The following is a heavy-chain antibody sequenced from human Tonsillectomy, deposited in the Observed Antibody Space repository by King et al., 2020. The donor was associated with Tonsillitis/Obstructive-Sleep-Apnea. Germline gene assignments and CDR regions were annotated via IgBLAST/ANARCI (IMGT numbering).Heavy chain of an antibody. J-gene: IGHJ3*02. V-gene: IGHV3-9*01. CDR1: GFTFDDYA. CDR3: AKDLIIAETGTPGDAFDI. D-gene: IGHD6-13*01. CDR2: ISWDSGRI. Sequence: VQLVESGGGLVQPGRSLRLSCAASGFTFDDYAVYWVRQAPGKGLEWVSGISWDSGRIVYADSVKGRFTISRDNAKNSLYLQMNSLRTEDTALYHCAKDLIIAETGTPGDAFDIWGQGTMVTVSS.